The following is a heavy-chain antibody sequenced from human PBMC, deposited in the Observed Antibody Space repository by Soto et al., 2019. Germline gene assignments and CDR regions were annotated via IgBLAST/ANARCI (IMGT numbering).Heavy chain of an antibody. J-gene: IGHJ4*02. CDR2: IYWDDDK. D-gene: IGHD5-12*01. V-gene: IGHV2-5*02. CDR1: GFSLSTSGVG. Sequence: QITLKESGPTLVKPTQTLTLTCTFSGFSLSTSGVGVGWIRQPPGKALEWLALIYWDDDKRYSPSLKSRLTITTDTSKNQVVLTMTKMDPVDTATYYCAHVSGGYDNFDYWGQGTLVTVSS. CDR3: AHVSGGYDNFDY.